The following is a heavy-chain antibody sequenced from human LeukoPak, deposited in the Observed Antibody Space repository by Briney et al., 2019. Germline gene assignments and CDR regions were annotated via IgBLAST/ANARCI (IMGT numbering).Heavy chain of an antibody. CDR2: ISTGGGST. D-gene: IGHD3-16*01. CDR3: AKGVEGAMPSADF. CDR1: GFTFSSYW. V-gene: IGHV3-23*01. Sequence: GGSLRLSCAASGFTFSSYWMHWVRQAPGKGLEWASAISTGGGSTYYADSVKGRFTISRDNSKNTLYLQMNSLRADDTAVYYCAKGVEGAMPSADFWGQGTLVTVSS. J-gene: IGHJ4*02.